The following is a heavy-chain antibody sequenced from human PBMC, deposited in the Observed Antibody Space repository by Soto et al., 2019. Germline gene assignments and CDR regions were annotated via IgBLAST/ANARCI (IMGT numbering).Heavy chain of an antibody. Sequence: SETLSLTCSVSGGSIRSYYWTWIRQPPGKGLEWLGYIFYSGSTFYNPSLKSRVTISIHTSKRQFSLQLTSVTAADTAVYYCARGAADTAMVDSWGQGTPVPVSS. CDR1: GGSIRSYY. CDR2: IFYSGST. J-gene: IGHJ4*02. V-gene: IGHV4-59*01. CDR3: ARGAADTAMVDS. D-gene: IGHD5-18*01.